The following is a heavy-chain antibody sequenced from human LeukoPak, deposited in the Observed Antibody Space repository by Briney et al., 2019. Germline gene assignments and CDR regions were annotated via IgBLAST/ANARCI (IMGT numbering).Heavy chain of an antibody. D-gene: IGHD3-22*01. CDR2: ISCRGGST. CDR3: TKVGVITDFDY. J-gene: IGHJ4*02. Sequence: TGGPLTLPCTACVYTFSSYDMLWVRQATGKGPEGVSEISCRGGSTYYADSVMARFTISRDNSKNTLYPQMHSQSAEDTAVYYCTKVGVITDFDYWGQGTLVTVSS. CDR1: VYTFSSYD. V-gene: IGHV3-23*01.